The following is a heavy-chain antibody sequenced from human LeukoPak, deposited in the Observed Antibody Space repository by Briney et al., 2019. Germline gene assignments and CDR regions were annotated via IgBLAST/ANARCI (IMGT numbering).Heavy chain of an antibody. CDR3: ARGPRGSGWAHDAFDI. CDR2: MNPNSGNT. Sequence: GASVKVSCKTSGYTFSSYDINCVRQASGQGLEWMGWMNPNSGNTGYAEKFQGRVTMTRDTSINTAYMDLSSLESDDTAVYYCARGPRGSGWAHDAFDIWGQGTMVTVSS. CDR1: GYTFSSYD. V-gene: IGHV1-8*01. J-gene: IGHJ3*02. D-gene: IGHD6-19*01.